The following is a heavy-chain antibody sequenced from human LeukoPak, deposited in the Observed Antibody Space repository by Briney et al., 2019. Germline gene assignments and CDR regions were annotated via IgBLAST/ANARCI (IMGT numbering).Heavy chain of an antibody. CDR3: ARVPSPYGDYKGYYFDY. CDR2: INPSGGST. V-gene: IGHV1-46*01. D-gene: IGHD4-17*01. J-gene: IGHJ4*02. CDR1: GYTFTSYY. Sequence: ASVKLSCKASGYTFTSYYMHWVRQAPGQGLEWMGIINPSGGSTSYAQKFQGRVTMTRDTSTSTVYMELSSLRSEDTAVYYCARVPSPYGDYKGYYFDYWGQGTLVTVSS.